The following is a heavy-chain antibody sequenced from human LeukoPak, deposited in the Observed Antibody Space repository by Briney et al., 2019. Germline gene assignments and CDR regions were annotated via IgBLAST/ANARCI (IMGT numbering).Heavy chain of an antibody. J-gene: IGHJ6*03. Sequence: EASETLSLTCTVSGYSISSGYYWGWIRQPPGQGLGWIGSIYHSGSTYYNPSLKSRVTISVDTSKNQFSLKLTSVTAADTALYYCARVFTEYCSGGSCYALGYYYYYMDVWGKGTTVTVSS. CDR3: ARVFTEYCSGGSCYALGYYYYYMDV. V-gene: IGHV4-38-2*02. CDR2: IYHSGST. D-gene: IGHD2-15*01. CDR1: GYSISSGYY.